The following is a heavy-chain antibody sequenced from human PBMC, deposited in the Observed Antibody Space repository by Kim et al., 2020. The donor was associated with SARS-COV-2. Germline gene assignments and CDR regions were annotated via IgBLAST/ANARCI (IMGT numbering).Heavy chain of an antibody. J-gene: IGHJ3*02. D-gene: IGHD3-10*01. V-gene: IGHV3-30*18. Sequence: GGSLRLSCAASGFTFSSYGMHWVRQAPGKGLEWVAVISYDGSNKYYADSVKGRFTISRDNSKNTLYLQMNSLRAEDTAVYYCAKGAPIMVREPLVFFDIWGQGTLVTVSS. CDR3: AKGAPIMVREPLVFFDI. CDR1: GFTFSSYG. CDR2: ISYDGSNK.